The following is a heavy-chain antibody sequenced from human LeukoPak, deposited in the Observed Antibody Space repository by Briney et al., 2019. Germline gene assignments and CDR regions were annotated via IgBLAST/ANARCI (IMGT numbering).Heavy chain of an antibody. CDR2: ISWNSGII. CDR1: GFTFDDYA. Sequence: GRSLRLSCAAPGFTFDDYAMHWVRQAPGKGLEWVSGISWNSGIIGYADSVKGRFTISRDNAKKSLYLQMNSLRAEDTALYYCAKVGCSGGSCPTAQGDAFDIWGQGTMVTVSS. J-gene: IGHJ3*02. D-gene: IGHD2-15*01. CDR3: AKVGCSGGSCPTAQGDAFDI. V-gene: IGHV3-9*01.